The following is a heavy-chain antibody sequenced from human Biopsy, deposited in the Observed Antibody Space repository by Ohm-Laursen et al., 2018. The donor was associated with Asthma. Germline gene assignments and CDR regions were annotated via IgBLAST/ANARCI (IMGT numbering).Heavy chain of an antibody. D-gene: IGHD3-3*02. CDR2: IKHDGTEK. V-gene: IGHV3-7*01. J-gene: IGHJ1*01. Sequence: ETLSLTCAAFGFTFGDYWMSWVRQVPGKGLEWVANIKHDGTEKNHVDSLKGRFTISRDNAKNSLYLQMNSLRAEDTAVYYCARTFHFWSPYHAEHSQLWGQGTLVTVPS. CDR1: GFTFGDYW. CDR3: ARTFHFWSPYHAEHSQL.